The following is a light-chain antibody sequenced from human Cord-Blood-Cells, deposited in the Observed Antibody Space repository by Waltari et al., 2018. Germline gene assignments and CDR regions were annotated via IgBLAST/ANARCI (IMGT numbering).Light chain of an antibody. CDR2: DVS. CDR3: SSYTSSSTF. CDR1: SSDVGGYNY. J-gene: IGLJ1*01. V-gene: IGLV2-14*01. Sequence: QSALTQPASVSGSPGQSITISCTGTSSDVGGYNYVSWYQQHPGKAPKLMIYDVSNWPSGVSNRFSGSKSGNTASLTISGLQAEDEADYYCSSYTSSSTFFGTGTKVTVL.